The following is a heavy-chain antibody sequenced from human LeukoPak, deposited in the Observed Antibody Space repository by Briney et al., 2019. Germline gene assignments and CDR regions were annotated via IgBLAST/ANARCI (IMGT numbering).Heavy chain of an antibody. V-gene: IGHV3-23*01. J-gene: IGHJ6*02. CDR1: GFTSSSYG. CDR2: ISGGGGST. D-gene: IGHD3-22*01. CDR3: AKVGGFYDSSGYYHYYFSMDV. Sequence: GGSLRLSCAASGFTSSSYGLSWVRQAPGKGLDWVSTISGGGGSTDYADSVKGRFAISRDNSKSTLYLQMNSLRAEDTAVYYCAKVGGFYDSSGYYHYYFSMDVWGQGTTVTVSS.